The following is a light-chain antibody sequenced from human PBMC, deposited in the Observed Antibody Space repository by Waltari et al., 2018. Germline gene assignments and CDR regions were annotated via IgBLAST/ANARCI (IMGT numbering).Light chain of an antibody. CDR2: DAS. CDR3: QQYYSNPAT. V-gene: IGKV3-11*01. CDR1: QNVDNY. Sequence: EIVLTQSPGTVSLSPGERATLSCRASQNVDNYVAWYQQRPGQTPKLLIYDASNRATGVPARFSGSGSGTDFTLTISGLEPEDFAVYYCQQYYSNPATFGQGTKVEIK. J-gene: IGKJ1*01.